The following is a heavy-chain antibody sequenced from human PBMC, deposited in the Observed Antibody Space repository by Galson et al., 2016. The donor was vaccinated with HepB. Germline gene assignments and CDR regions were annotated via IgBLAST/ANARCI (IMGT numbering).Heavy chain of an antibody. CDR1: GDSIGRYY. V-gene: IGHV4-59*01. CDR3: ARDIILPSYPRAFDT. D-gene: IGHD2-2*01. J-gene: IGHJ3*02. CDR2: IYNSGST. Sequence: SETLSLTCSVSGDSIGRYYWSWIRQPPGKGLEWIGYIYNSGSTTYNPSLKSRVSISVDTSKNQFSLRLTSVTAADTAMYYCARDIILPSYPRAFDTWGHGTQVTVSS.